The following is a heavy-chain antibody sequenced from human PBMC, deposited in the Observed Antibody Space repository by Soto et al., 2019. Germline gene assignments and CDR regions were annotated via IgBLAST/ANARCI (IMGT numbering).Heavy chain of an antibody. J-gene: IGHJ6*02. D-gene: IGHD6-6*01. CDR1: GFTFSIYA. Sequence: VQLLESGGNLVQPGGSLRLSCAASGFTFSIYAMSWVRQAPGKGLEWVSGIGGGNDDTYYADSVKGRFTISRDNSKSTLSLQMNGLRAEDTAVYYCARNRGIAARREVDYYYYGMDVWGQGTTVTVSS. CDR3: ARNRGIAARREVDYYYYGMDV. V-gene: IGHV3-23*01. CDR2: IGGGNDDT.